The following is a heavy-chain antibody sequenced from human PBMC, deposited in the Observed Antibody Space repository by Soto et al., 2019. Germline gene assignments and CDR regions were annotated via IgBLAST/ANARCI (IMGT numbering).Heavy chain of an antibody. CDR2: IIPIFGTA. Sequence: QVQLVQSGAEVKRPGSSVKVSCKASGGTFSSYAISWVRQAPGQGLEWMGGIIPIFGTANYAQKFQGRVTITADESTSTAYMELSSLRSEDTAVYYCARDKGGSYSYYYYGMDVWGQGTTVTVSS. CDR1: GGTFSSYA. V-gene: IGHV1-69*01. J-gene: IGHJ6*02. CDR3: ARDKGGSYSYYYYGMDV. D-gene: IGHD1-26*01.